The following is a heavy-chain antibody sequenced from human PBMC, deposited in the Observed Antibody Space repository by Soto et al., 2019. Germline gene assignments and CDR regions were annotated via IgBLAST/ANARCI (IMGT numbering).Heavy chain of an antibody. CDR1: DYTFINYG. Sequence: QVQLVQSGAEVKKPGASVKVSCKASDYTFINYGITWVRQAPGQGLEWMGRISIYSGNTNYAQKFQDRVTLTRDTSTSTAYMELRSLRSDDTAVYYLARGVGSSYGLPDYWGQGTPVTVSS. V-gene: IGHV1-18*01. J-gene: IGHJ4*02. D-gene: IGHD5-18*01. CDR3: ARGVGSSYGLPDY. CDR2: ISIYSGNT.